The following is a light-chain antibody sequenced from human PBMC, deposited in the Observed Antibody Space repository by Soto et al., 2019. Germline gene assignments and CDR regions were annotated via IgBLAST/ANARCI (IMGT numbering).Light chain of an antibody. V-gene: IGKV1-39*01. CDR2: AAS. Sequence: DIQMTQSPSSLSASVVDRVTITCQASQDINNYLNWYQQKPGKAPKLLIYAASSLQSGVPSRFSGSGSGTDFTLTISSLQPEDFATYYCQQSYSTLLTFGGGTKVDIK. CDR1: QDINNY. CDR3: QQSYSTLLT. J-gene: IGKJ4*01.